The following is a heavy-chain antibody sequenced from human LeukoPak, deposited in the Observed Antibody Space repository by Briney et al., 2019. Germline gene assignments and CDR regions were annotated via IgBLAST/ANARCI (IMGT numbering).Heavy chain of an antibody. V-gene: IGHV3-30*09. J-gene: IGHJ3*02. CDR2: ISHDGSDK. Sequence: GGSLRLSCAASGFTLKIYPMHWVRQAPGKGLEWLSVISHDGSDKNNADSVKGRFVISRDNSKNTIYLQLNSLRPEDTAMYYCAREGVQTTVDAFDIWGLGTMVIVSS. CDR3: AREGVQTTVDAFDI. CDR1: GFTLKIYP. D-gene: IGHD4-17*01.